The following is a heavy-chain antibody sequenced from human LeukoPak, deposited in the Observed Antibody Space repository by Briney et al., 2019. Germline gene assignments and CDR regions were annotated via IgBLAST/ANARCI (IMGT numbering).Heavy chain of an antibody. CDR1: GFTFSSYS. V-gene: IGHV3-21*01. CDR2: ISSSSSYI. Sequence: KAGGSLSLSCAASGFTFSSYSMNWVRQAPGKGLEWVSSISSSSSYIYYADSVKGRFTISRDNAKNSLYLQMNSLRAEDTAVYYCARAGGGYSYGYGPEEWYYYGMDVWGQGTTVTVSS. D-gene: IGHD5-18*01. J-gene: IGHJ6*02. CDR3: ARAGGGYSYGYGPEEWYYYGMDV.